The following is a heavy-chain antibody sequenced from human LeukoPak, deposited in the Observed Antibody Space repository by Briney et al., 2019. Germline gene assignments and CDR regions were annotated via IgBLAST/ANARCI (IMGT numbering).Heavy chain of an antibody. CDR3: ARAPTYYYDSSGYYPFDY. J-gene: IGHJ4*02. Sequence: SQTLSLTCTVSGGSISSGSYYWSWIRQPAGKGLEWIGRIYTSGSTNYTPSLKSRATISVDTSKNQFSLKLSSVTAADTAVYYCARAPTYYYDSSGYYPFDYWGQGTLVTVSS. CDR2: IYTSGST. V-gene: IGHV4-61*02. D-gene: IGHD3-22*01. CDR1: GGSISSGSYY.